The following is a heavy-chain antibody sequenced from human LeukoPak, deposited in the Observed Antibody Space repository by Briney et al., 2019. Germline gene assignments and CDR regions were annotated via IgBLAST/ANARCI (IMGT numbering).Heavy chain of an antibody. CDR2: IYYSGST. V-gene: IGHV4-59*01. CDR3: ARDCSSTSRIGVFDY. Sequence: SETLSLTCTVSGGSISSYYWSWIRQPPGKGLEWIGYIYYSGSTNYNPSLKSRVTISVDTSKNQFSLKLSSVTAADTAVYYCARDCSSTSRIGVFDYWGQGTLVTVSS. D-gene: IGHD2-2*01. CDR1: GGSISSYY. J-gene: IGHJ4*02.